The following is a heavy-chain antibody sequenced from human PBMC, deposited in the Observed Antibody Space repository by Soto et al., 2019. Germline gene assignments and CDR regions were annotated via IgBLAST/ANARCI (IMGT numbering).Heavy chain of an antibody. J-gene: IGHJ5*02. CDR2: IIPIFGTA. Sequence: VKVSCKASGGTFSSHATSWVRQAPGQGLEWMGGIIPIFGTANYAQKFQGRVTITADESTSTAYMELSSLRSEDTAVYYCASRVRSSGWYYWFDPWGQGTLVTVSS. CDR1: GGTFSSHA. D-gene: IGHD6-19*01. V-gene: IGHV1-69*01. CDR3: ASRVRSSGWYYWFDP.